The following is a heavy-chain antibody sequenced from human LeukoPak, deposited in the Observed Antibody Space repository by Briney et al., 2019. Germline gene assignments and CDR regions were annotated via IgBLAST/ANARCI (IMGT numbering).Heavy chain of an antibody. Sequence: ASVKVSCKASGYTFTGYYMHWVRQAPGQGLEWMGWINPNSGGTNYAQKFQGRVTMTRDTSISTACMELSRLRSDDTAVYYCATAPRFYYDSSGYYTPWGQGTLVTVSS. D-gene: IGHD3-22*01. CDR2: INPNSGGT. V-gene: IGHV1-2*02. CDR1: GYTFTGYY. CDR3: ATAPRFYYDSSGYYTP. J-gene: IGHJ5*02.